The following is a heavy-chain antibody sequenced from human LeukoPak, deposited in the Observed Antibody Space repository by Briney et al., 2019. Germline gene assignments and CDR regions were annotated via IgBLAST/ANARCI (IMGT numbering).Heavy chain of an antibody. CDR3: ARDAQWLVPEGYYYYMDV. V-gene: IGHV3-21*01. CDR1: GFSFSSYG. CDR2: ISSRSSYI. J-gene: IGHJ6*03. D-gene: IGHD6-19*01. Sequence: GGSLRLPCAASGFSFSSYGMHWVRQAPGKGLERVSSISSRSSYIFYADSVKGRFTISRDNAKNSLYLQMNSLGAEDTAVYYCARDAQWLVPEGYYYYMDVWGKGTTVTVS.